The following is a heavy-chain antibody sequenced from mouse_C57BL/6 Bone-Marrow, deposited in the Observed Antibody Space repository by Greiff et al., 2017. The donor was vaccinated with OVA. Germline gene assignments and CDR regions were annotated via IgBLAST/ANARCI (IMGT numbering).Heavy chain of an antibody. J-gene: IGHJ3*01. D-gene: IGHD2-2*01. V-gene: IGHV14-4*01. CDR3: TLWLRRPFAY. CDR2: IDPENGDT. Sequence: VQLQQSGAELVRPGASVKLSCTASGFNIKDDYMHWVKQRPEQGLEWIGWIDPENGDTEYASKFQGKATITADTSSNTAYLQLSSLTSEDTAVYYCTLWLRRPFAYWGQGTLVTVSA. CDR1: GFNIKDDY.